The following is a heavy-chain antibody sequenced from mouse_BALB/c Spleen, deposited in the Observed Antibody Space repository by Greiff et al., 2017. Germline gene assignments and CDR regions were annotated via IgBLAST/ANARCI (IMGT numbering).Heavy chain of an antibody. CDR2: IRLKSNNYAT. CDR3: TTIYYGNYEAMDY. CDR1: GFTFSNYW. J-gene: IGHJ4*01. V-gene: IGHV6-6*02. Sequence: EVKLEESGGGLVQPGGSMKLSCVASGFTFSNYWMNWVRQSPEKGLEWVAEIRLKSNNYATHYAESVKGRFTISRDDSKSSVYLQMNNLRAEDTGIYYCTTIYYGNYEAMDYWGQGTSVTVSS. D-gene: IGHD2-1*01.